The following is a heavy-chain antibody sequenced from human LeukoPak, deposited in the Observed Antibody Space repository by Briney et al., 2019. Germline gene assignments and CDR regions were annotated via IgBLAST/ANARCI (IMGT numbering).Heavy chain of an antibody. CDR2: ISYDGSNK. CDR3: ARDRTAIFGVVISPTDAFDI. D-gene: IGHD3-3*01. CDR1: GFTFSSYA. Sequence: GRSLRLSCAVAGFTFSSYAMHWVRQAPGKGLEWAAVISYDGSNKYYADSVKGRFTISRDNSKNTLYLQMNSLRAEDTAVYYCARDRTAIFGVVISPTDAFDIWGQGTMVTVSS. J-gene: IGHJ3*02. V-gene: IGHV3-30-3*01.